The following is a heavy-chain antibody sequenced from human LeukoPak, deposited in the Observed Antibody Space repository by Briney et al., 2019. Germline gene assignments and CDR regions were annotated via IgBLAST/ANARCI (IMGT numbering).Heavy chain of an antibody. CDR3: ARGQSYSVRAFPRAVTGCFDY. CDR1: GGSFSGYY. CDR2: INHSGST. Sequence: PSETLSLTCAVYGGSFSGYYWSWIRQPPGKGLEWIGEINHSGSTNYNPSLKSRVTISVYTSKNHFSLKRSSVTASHTASYSCARGQSYSVRAFPRAVTGCFDYWGQGTLVSVCS. V-gene: IGHV4-34*01. D-gene: IGHD2-15*01. J-gene: IGHJ4*02.